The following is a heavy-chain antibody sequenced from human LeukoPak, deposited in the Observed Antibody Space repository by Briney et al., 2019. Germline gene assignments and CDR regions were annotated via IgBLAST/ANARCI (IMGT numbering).Heavy chain of an antibody. Sequence: SSVKVSCKASGGTFSSYAISWVRQAPGQGLEWMGGIIPIFGTANYAQKFQGRVTITADESTSTAYMELSSLRSEDTAVYYCAGIGYCSSTSCLGDAFDIWGQGTMVTVSS. CDR2: IIPIFGTA. CDR1: GGTFSSYA. V-gene: IGHV1-69*01. J-gene: IGHJ3*02. D-gene: IGHD2-2*01. CDR3: AGIGYCSSTSCLGDAFDI.